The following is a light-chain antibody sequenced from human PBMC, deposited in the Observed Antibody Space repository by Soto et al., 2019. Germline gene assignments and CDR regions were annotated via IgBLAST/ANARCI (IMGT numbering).Light chain of an antibody. J-gene: IGLJ1*01. Sequence: SVLTQPPSASGTPGQRVTISCSGGSSNIGRNTANWYQQLPGTAPKLLIYNNNQRPSGVPDRFSGSKSGTSASLAISGLQSDHEPDQYNAAWDDSLRGYVFGAGTKVTVL. CDR1: SSNIGRNT. CDR2: NNN. CDR3: AAWDDSLRGYV. V-gene: IGLV1-44*01.